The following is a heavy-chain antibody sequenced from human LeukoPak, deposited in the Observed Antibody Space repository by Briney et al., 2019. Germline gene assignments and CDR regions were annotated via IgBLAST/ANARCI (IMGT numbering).Heavy chain of an antibody. J-gene: IGHJ5*02. Sequence: PSETLSLTCTVSGGSISSSSYYWGWIRQPPGKGLEWIGSIYYSGSTYYNPSLKSRVTISVDTSKNQFSLKLSSVTAADTAVYYCARGSNYYDFWSGYRTGRPAKNWFDPWGQGTLVTVSS. D-gene: IGHD3-3*01. CDR3: ARGSNYYDFWSGYRTGRPAKNWFDP. V-gene: IGHV4-39*01. CDR2: IYYSGST. CDR1: GGSISSSSYY.